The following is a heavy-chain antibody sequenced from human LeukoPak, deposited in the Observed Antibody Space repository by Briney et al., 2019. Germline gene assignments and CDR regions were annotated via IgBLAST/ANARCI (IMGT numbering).Heavy chain of an antibody. D-gene: IGHD3-9*01. CDR2: INVNSGGT. CDR1: GYTFTGYY. J-gene: IGHJ4*02. CDR3: ARGLLLQSDILTGYYY. V-gene: IGHV1-2*02. Sequence: GASVKVSCKASGYTFTGYYIHWVRQAPGQGLEWMGWINVNSGGTNCAQKFQGRVTMTRDTSINTAYMELSSLRSDDTAVYYCARGLLLQSDILTGYYYWGQGTLVTVSS.